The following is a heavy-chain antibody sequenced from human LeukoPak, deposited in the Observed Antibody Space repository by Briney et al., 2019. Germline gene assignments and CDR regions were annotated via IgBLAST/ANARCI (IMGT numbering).Heavy chain of an antibody. CDR2: IHHSETA. CDR1: GGLFSGYY. CDR3: ARGPFCTDDSCYENWFDS. Sequence: SETLSLTCAVYGGLFSGYYWNWIRQPPGKGLEWIGEIHHSETANYNPSLKSRVTISIDTSKNQFSLNLRSVTAADTAVYYCARGPFCTDDSCYENWFDSWGQGSQVTVSS. J-gene: IGHJ5*01. V-gene: IGHV4-34*01. D-gene: IGHD3-22*01.